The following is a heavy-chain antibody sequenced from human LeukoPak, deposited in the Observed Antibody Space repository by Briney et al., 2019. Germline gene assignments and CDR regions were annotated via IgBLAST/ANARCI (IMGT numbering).Heavy chain of an antibody. Sequence: SETLSLTCTVSGGSISSYYWSWIRQPAGKGLEWIGRLYTSGSTNYNPSLKSRVTMSIDTSKNQFSLKLSSVTAADTAVYYCARDRGHYDSSGYLFDYRGQGTLVTVSS. CDR1: GGSISSYY. CDR3: ARDRGHYDSSGYLFDY. CDR2: LYTSGST. V-gene: IGHV4-4*07. J-gene: IGHJ4*02. D-gene: IGHD3-22*01.